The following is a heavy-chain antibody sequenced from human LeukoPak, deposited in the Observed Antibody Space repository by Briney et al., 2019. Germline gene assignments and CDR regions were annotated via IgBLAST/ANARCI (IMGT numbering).Heavy chain of an antibody. CDR1: GFTFSSYG. Sequence: PGGSLRLSCAASGFTFSSYGMHWVRQAPGKGLEWVAFIRYDGSNKYYADSVKGRFTISRDNSKNTLYLQMNSLRAEDTAVYYCAKDQDSSGYYGPRYYYMDVWGKGTTVTISS. CDR3: AKDQDSSGYYGPRYYYMDV. CDR2: IRYDGSNK. J-gene: IGHJ6*03. V-gene: IGHV3-30*02. D-gene: IGHD3-22*01.